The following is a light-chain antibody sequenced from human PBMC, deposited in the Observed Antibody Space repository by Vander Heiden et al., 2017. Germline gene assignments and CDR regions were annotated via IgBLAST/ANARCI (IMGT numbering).Light chain of an antibody. CDR2: DDS. Sequence: SYVLTQPPPVSVAPGQAARLTCGGNNIGSKSVHWYQQKPGQAPVLIVYDDSDRPSGIPERFSGSKSGNTATLTISRVEAGDEADYYCQVWDSSSDQWVFGGGTKLTVL. CDR3: QVWDSSSDQWV. J-gene: IGLJ3*02. V-gene: IGLV3-21*02. CDR1: NIGSKS.